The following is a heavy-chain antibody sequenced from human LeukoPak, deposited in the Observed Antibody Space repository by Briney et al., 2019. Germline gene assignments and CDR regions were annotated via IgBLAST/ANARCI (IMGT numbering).Heavy chain of an antibody. J-gene: IGHJ4*02. V-gene: IGHV3-74*01. CDR2: INSDGRNT. CDR3: VKLSIIGVDY. D-gene: IGHD2/OR15-2a*01. Sequence: PGGSLRLSCAASGFTFSTYWMHWVRQAPGKGQVWVSGINSDGRNTNYADSVKGRFTISRDNAKNTLYLQMNRLRAEDTAVYYCVKLSIIGVDYWGQGALVTVSS. CDR1: GFTFSTYW.